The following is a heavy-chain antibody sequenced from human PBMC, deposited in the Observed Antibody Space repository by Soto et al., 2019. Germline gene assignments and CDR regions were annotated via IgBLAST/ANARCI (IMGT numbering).Heavy chain of an antibody. CDR2: IIPSLGTA. CDR3: ARARGYCSSTSCYRWFDP. J-gene: IGHJ5*02. D-gene: IGHD2-2*01. V-gene: IGHV1-69*06. Sequence: QVQLVQSGAEVKKPGSSVKVSCKASGGPFSSYGIAWVQKAPGQGLGWMGGIIPSLGTATYAQKFQGRVTITADKSTSTAYMELSSLRSEDTAVYYCARARGYCSSTSCYRWFDPWGQGTLVTVSS. CDR1: GGPFSSYG.